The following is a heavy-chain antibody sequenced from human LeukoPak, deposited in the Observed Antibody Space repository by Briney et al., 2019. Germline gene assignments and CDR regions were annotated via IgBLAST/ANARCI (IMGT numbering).Heavy chain of an antibody. CDR1: GGSFSGNY. CDR3: ASPGYSSGWYDFDY. J-gene: IGHJ4*02. D-gene: IGHD6-19*01. V-gene: IGHV4-34*01. CDR2: INHSGST. Sequence: SETLSLTCAVYGGSFSGNYWSWIRQPPGKGLEWIGEINHSGSTNYNPSLKSRVSISVDTSKNQFSLKLRSVTAADTAVYYCASPGYSSGWYDFDYWGQGTLVTVSS.